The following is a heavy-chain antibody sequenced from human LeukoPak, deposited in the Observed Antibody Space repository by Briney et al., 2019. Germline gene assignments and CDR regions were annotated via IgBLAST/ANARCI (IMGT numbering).Heavy chain of an antibody. D-gene: IGHD2-15*01. Sequence: GASVKVSCKASGYTFTSYDINWVRQATGQGLEWMGWMNPNSGNTGYAQKFQGRVTMTRNTSISTAYMALSSLRSEDTAVYYCARGRGCFMSGGSCHGDYWGQGTLVTVSS. CDR2: MNPNSGNT. V-gene: IGHV1-8*01. CDR1: GYTFTSYD. J-gene: IGHJ4*02. CDR3: ARGRGCFMSGGSCHGDY.